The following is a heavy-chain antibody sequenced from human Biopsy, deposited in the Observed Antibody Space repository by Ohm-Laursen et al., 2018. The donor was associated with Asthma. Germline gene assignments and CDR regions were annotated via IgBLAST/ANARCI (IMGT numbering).Heavy chain of an antibody. J-gene: IGHJ6*02. CDR2: ISYDGTNT. Sequence: SLRLSCSASGFMFSDYVFHWVRQAPGKGLEWVAIISYDGTNTYYADSVKGRFTISRDNSRNTLYLQKNSLRADDTAVYYCARAGESDLVGGLDVWGQGTTVIVS. CDR1: GFMFSDYV. V-gene: IGHV3-30-3*01. D-gene: IGHD2-21*01. CDR3: ARAGESDLVGGLDV.